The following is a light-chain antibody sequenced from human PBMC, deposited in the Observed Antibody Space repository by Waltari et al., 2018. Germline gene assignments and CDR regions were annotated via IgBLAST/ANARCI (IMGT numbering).Light chain of an antibody. CDR1: QSVRSY. CDR3: QQRHNWPLT. J-gene: IGKJ4*01. Sequence: EIVLTQSPATLSLSPGERATLSCRASQSVRSYLAWYQQKPGQAPRLLIYETSNRASGIPARFSGSGSGTDFSLSISSLEPEDFAVYYCQQRHNWPLTFGGGTKVEIK. CDR2: ETS. V-gene: IGKV3-11*01.